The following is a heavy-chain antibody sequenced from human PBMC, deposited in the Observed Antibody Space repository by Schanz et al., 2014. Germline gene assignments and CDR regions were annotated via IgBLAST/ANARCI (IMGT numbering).Heavy chain of an antibody. Sequence: EGQLLESGGGLVQPGGSLRLSCAASGFTFSSYAMSWVRQAPGKGLEWVSAITDSGGSTYYADSVKGRFTISRDNSKNTLYLQMNSLRAEDSAVYYCAKVGPYSGSLGAFDIWGQGTVVTVSS. D-gene: IGHD1-26*01. CDR3: AKVGPYSGSLGAFDI. V-gene: IGHV3-23*01. CDR1: GFTFSSYA. CDR2: ITDSGGST. J-gene: IGHJ3*02.